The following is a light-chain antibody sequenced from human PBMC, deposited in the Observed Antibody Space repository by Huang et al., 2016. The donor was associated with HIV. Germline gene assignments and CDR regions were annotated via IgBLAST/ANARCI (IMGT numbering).Light chain of an antibody. J-gene: IGKJ5*01. V-gene: IGKV2-28*01. CDR3: MQALQTPIT. CDR1: QSLLHSYGYNY. Sequence: DIVMTQSPLSLPVTPGESASISCRSSQSLLHSYGYNYLDWYVQKAGQAPQLLIYLGSNRGAGVPDRFSGSGSGTDFTLKISRVEAEDVGVYFFMQALQTPITFGQGTRLEIK. CDR2: LGS.